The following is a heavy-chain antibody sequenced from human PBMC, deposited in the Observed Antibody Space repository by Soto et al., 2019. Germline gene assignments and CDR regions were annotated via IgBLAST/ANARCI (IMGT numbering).Heavy chain of an antibody. V-gene: IGHV1-18*04. D-gene: IGHD3-16*01. CDR3: ARGGPGNYYYYYGMDV. Sequence: ASVKVSCKASGYTFTSYCISWVRQAPGQGLEWMGWISAYNGNTNYAQKLQGRVTMTTDTSTGTAYMELRSLRSDDTAVYCCARGGPGNYYYYYGMDVWGQGTTVTVSS. J-gene: IGHJ6*02. CDR2: ISAYNGNT. CDR1: GYTFTSYC.